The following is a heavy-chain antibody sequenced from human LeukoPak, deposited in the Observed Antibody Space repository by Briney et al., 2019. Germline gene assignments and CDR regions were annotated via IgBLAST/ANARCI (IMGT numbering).Heavy chain of an antibody. CDR2: ISYDGSNK. V-gene: IGHV3-30-3*01. CDR1: GFTFSSYA. CDR3: AKDPSLPRLVAEDFDY. D-gene: IGHD6-6*01. J-gene: IGHJ4*02. Sequence: GGSLRLSCAASGFTFSSYAMHWVRQAPGKGLEWVAVISYDGSNKYYADSVKGRFTISRDNSKNTLYLQMNSLRAEDTAVYYCAKDPSLPRLVAEDFDYWGQGTLVTVSS.